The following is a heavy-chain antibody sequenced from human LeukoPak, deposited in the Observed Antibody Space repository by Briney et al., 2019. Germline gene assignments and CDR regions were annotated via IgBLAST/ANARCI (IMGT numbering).Heavy chain of an antibody. J-gene: IGHJ4*02. CDR1: GGSITDYY. CDR2: DYYSGSS. D-gene: IGHD3-10*01. V-gene: IGHV4-59*01. Sequence: SETLSLTCTVSGGSITDYYWGWIRQPPGKGLEWIGYDYYSGSSNYNPSLKSRVTISVDTSKNQFSLKMSSVTAADTAVYYCARAPSGSYYNELDYWGQGTLVTVSS. CDR3: ARAPSGSYYNELDY.